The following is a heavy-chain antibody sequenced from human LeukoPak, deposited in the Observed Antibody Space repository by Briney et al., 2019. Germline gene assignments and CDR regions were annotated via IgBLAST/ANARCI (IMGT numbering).Heavy chain of an antibody. V-gene: IGHV1-2*02. CDR1: GYTFTGYY. CDR2: INPNNGGT. D-gene: IGHD5-24*01. Sequence: ASVKVSCKASGYTFTGYYMHWVRQAPGQGLEWMGWINPNNGGTNYAQKFQGRVTMTRDTSISTAYMELSRLRSDDTAVYYCARDVGVEMGIWFDPWGQGTLVTVSS. J-gene: IGHJ5*02. CDR3: ARDVGVEMGIWFDP.